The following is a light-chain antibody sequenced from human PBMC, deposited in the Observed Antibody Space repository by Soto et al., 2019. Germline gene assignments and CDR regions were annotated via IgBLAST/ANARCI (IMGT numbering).Light chain of an antibody. CDR1: QSVSSTF. CDR2: GAS. J-gene: IGKJ1*01. Sequence: EVVLTQSPHTLSLSPGERATLSCRASQSVSSTFLAWYQQRPGQAPRLLIYGASSRATGIPDRFSGSGSGTDFTLTITRLEPEDFALYYCQQFGTSATFGQGTKVEIK. CDR3: QQFGTSAT. V-gene: IGKV3-20*01.